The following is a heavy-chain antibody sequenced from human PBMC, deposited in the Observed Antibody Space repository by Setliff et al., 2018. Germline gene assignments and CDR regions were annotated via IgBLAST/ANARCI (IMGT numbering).Heavy chain of an antibody. Sequence: ASVKVSCKGSGYIFTSSGISWVRQAPGQGLEWMGWISGFNGVKKYAQNFQDRVTVATDTSTNMAYMELRSLRSDDTAIYFCALTTLSLCSGGNCPNALDIWGQGTLVTVSS. J-gene: IGHJ3*02. CDR1: GYIFTSSG. CDR3: ALTTLSLCSGGNCPNALDI. D-gene: IGHD2-15*01. CDR2: ISGFNGVK. V-gene: IGHV1-18*01.